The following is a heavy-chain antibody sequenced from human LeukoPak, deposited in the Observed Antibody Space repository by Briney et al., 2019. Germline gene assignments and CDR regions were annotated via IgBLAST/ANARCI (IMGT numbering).Heavy chain of an antibody. CDR2: IGNNGGGV. CDR1: GFTFSTYT. Sequence: GGSLRLSCAASGFTFSTYTMYWVRHPPGKRLEWVSIIGNNGGGVHYADSVKGRFTISRDNFKNALYLQMNSLRVEDTAVYYCAIDPNWGTHSWGQGVLVTVSS. D-gene: IGHD7-27*01. CDR3: AIDPNWGTHS. J-gene: IGHJ4*02. V-gene: IGHV3-23*01.